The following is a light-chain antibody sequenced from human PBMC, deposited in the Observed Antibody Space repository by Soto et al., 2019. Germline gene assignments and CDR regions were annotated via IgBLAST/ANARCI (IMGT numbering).Light chain of an antibody. V-gene: IGLV8-61*01. CDR2: STN. CDR3: VHYMGGGILAV. J-gene: IGLJ7*01. CDR1: SGSVSTSYY. Sequence: QAVVTQEPSVSVSPGGRVTLTCALSSGSVSTSYYPSWYQQTPGQSPRTLIYSTNVRSSGVPDRFSGSILGNKAALTITGAQANDESDYYVVHYMGGGILAVFGGAPADRP.